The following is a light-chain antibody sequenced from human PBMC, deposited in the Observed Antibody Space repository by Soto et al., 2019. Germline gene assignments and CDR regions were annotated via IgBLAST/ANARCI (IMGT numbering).Light chain of an antibody. CDR3: DEWDDRWNGAL. CDR2: SDT. V-gene: IGLV1-44*01. CDR1: SSNIGSNT. J-gene: IGLJ1*01. Sequence: QSVLTQPPSASGTPGQRVTMSCSGGSSNIGSNTVSWYQHLPGTAPQLLIYSDTQRASGVADRFSGSKSGTSASLAISGLQSDDEADYYCDEWDDRWNGALFGTGTNLTVL.